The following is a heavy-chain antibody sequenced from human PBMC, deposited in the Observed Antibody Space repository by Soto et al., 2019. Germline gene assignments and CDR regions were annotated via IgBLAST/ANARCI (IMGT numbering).Heavy chain of an antibody. V-gene: IGHV3-7*01. CDR3: ASNHYIAVAGTGFDY. J-gene: IGHJ4*02. CDR2: IKQDGSEK. CDR1: GFTFSSYW. Sequence: PGGSLRLSCAASGFTFSSYWMSWVRQAPGKGLEWVANIKQDGSEKYYVDSVKGRFTISRDNAKNSLYLQMNSLRAEDTAVYYCASNHYIAVAGTGFDYWGQGTLVTVSS. D-gene: IGHD6-19*01.